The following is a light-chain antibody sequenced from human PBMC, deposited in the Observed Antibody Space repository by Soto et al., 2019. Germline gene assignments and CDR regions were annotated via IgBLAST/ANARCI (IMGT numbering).Light chain of an antibody. V-gene: IGKV1-39*01. Sequence: DIQMTQSPSSLSASVGDRVSITCRASQSISGYLNWYQQRPGEAPKLLVFAATSLQSGVPTRFRGSGSGTVFTITINSLRPDDFAPYYCQQSYRTPATFGQGTRLEI. CDR3: QQSYRTPAT. J-gene: IGKJ5*01. CDR2: AAT. CDR1: QSISGY.